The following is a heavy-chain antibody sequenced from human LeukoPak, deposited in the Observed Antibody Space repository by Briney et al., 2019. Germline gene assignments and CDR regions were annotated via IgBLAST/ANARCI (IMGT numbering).Heavy chain of an antibody. CDR3: ARVGSSWLGYYMDV. V-gene: IGHV3-33*08. Sequence: PGRSLRLSCAASGFTFSSYGMHWVRQAPGKGLEWVAFIRYDGSNKYYADSVKGRFTISRDNSKNTLYLQMNSLRAEDTAVYYCARVGSSWLGYYMDVWGKGTTVTIS. CDR1: GFTFSSYG. D-gene: IGHD6-13*01. J-gene: IGHJ6*03. CDR2: IRYDGSNK.